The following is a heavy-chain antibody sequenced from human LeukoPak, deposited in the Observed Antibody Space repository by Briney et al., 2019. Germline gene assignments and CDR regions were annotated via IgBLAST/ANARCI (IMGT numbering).Heavy chain of an antibody. D-gene: IGHD1-26*01. V-gene: IGHV3-74*01. CDR2: INSDGSNT. CDR1: GFTFSSYA. Sequence: GGSLRLSCAASGFTFSSYAMHWVRQDPGKGLVWVSRINSDGSNTIYADSVKGRFTISRDNAKNTLYLQMNSLRVEDTAVYYCARDPFSGTYLFDYWGQGTLVTVSS. J-gene: IGHJ4*02. CDR3: ARDPFSGTYLFDY.